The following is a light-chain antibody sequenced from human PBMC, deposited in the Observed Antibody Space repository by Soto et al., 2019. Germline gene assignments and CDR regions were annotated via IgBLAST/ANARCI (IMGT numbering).Light chain of an antibody. CDR3: QQRSIWPLT. CDR2: DAS. J-gene: IGKJ4*01. V-gene: IGKV3-11*01. CDR1: QSINTF. Sequence: EVLLTQSPATLSVSPGESVTLSCRASQSINTFLAWYQQKPGQAPRLLIYDASYRAAGIPARFSSRGSGTDFTLTINSLEPEDFAVYHCQQRSIWPLTFGGGTRVE.